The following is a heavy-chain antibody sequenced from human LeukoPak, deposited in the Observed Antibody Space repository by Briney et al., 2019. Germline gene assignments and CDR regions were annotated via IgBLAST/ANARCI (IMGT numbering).Heavy chain of an antibody. CDR1: GFTFSNAW. J-gene: IGHJ6*03. V-gene: IGHV3-15*01. Sequence: PGGSLRLSCAASGFTFSNAWMTWVRQAPGKGLEWVGRIKSKPDGGDKDYAAPVKGRFTISRDDPRNTLYLQMKSLKIEDTAMYYCTTDVSYYYYMDVWGKGTTVTVSS. CDR3: TTDVSYYYYMDV. CDR2: IKSKPDGGDK.